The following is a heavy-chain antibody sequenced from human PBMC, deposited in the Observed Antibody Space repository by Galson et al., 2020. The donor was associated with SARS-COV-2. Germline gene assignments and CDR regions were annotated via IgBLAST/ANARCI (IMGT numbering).Heavy chain of an antibody. J-gene: IGHJ4*02. CDR3: ASGYSYGYYFDY. V-gene: IGHV4-34*01. D-gene: IGHD5-18*01. CDR1: GGSFSGYY. CDR2: INHSGST. Sequence: ETSETLSLTCAVYGGSFSGYYWSWIRQPPGKGLEWIGEINHSGSTNYNPSLKSRVTISVDTSKNQFSLKLSSVTAADTAVYYCASGYSYGYYFDYGGQGTLVTVSS.